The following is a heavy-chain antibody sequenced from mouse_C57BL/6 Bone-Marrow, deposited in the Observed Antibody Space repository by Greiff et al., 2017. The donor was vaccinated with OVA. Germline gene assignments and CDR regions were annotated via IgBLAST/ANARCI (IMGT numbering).Heavy chain of an antibody. CDR2: ISPSNGGT. CDR1: GYTFTSYW. CDR3: GRGGRFRRGGYAMDY. J-gene: IGHJ4*01. Sequence: QVQLQQPGTELVKPGASVKLSCKASGYTFTSYWMHWVKQRPGQGLEWIGNISPSNGGTNYNEKFKSKATLTVDKSSSTAYMQLSSLTSEDSAVYYGGRGGRFRRGGYAMDYWGQGTSVTVSS. V-gene: IGHV1-53*01.